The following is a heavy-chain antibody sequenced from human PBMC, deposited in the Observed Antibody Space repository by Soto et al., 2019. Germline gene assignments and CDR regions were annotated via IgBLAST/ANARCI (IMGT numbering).Heavy chain of an antibody. Sequence: QIHLVESGGGVVQPGRSLRLSCATSGFIFRDYAMHWVRQAPGKGLEWVAIIWHDGTKKFSADSVKGRFTISRDDSENILFLEMNSLRAEDTGMYHCVAAYPQLAPGSWGQGTLVTVSS. CDR1: GFIFRDYA. D-gene: IGHD6-13*01. V-gene: IGHV3-33*01. CDR2: IWHDGTKK. J-gene: IGHJ4*02. CDR3: VAAYPQLAPGS.